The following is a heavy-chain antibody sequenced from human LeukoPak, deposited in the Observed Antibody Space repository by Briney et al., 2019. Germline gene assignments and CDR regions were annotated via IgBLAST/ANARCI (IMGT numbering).Heavy chain of an antibody. CDR3: AKGFPVVVVAATQIFDY. Sequence: PGGSLRLSCAASGFTFSSYAMSWVRQAPGKGLEWVSAISGSGGSTYYADSVKGRSTISGDNSKNTLYLQMNSLRAEDTAVYYCAKGFPVVVVAATQIFDYWGQGTLVTVSS. CDR1: GFTFSSYA. V-gene: IGHV3-23*01. CDR2: ISGSGGST. J-gene: IGHJ4*02. D-gene: IGHD2-15*01.